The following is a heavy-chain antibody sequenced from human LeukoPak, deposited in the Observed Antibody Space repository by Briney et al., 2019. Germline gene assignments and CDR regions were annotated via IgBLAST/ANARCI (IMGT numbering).Heavy chain of an antibody. CDR3: ASSRVYGYHDY. V-gene: IGHV3-23*01. CDR1: GLTVSKNY. J-gene: IGHJ4*02. CDR2: ITGGGEST. Sequence: PGGSLRLSCAASGLTVSKNYMIWVRQAPGKGLEWVSAITGGGESTYYAESMKGRFTLSRDNSKNTLYLQMNSLRAEDTAVYYCASSRVYGYHDYWGQGTLVTVSS. D-gene: IGHD5-18*01.